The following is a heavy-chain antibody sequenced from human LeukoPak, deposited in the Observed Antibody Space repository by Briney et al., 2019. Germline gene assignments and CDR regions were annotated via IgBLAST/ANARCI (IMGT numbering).Heavy chain of an antibody. CDR2: IYYIGST. D-gene: IGHD3-22*01. CDR1: GGSISSYY. V-gene: IGHV4-59*08. Sequence: SETLSLTCTVSGGSISSYYWSWIRQPPGKGLEWIAYIYYIGSTDYNPSLKSRVTISVDTSKNQFSLKLSSVTAADTAVYYCARRRIDYYDSSGYDYWGQGTLVTVSS. CDR3: ARRRIDYYDSSGYDY. J-gene: IGHJ4*02.